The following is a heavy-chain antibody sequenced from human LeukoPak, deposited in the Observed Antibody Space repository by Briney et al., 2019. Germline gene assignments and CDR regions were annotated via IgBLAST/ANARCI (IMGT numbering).Heavy chain of an antibody. CDR2: IYYSGST. CDR3: ARGGNWFDP. V-gene: IGHV4-30-4*07. CDR1: GGSFSSGGYS. J-gene: IGHJ5*02. Sequence: SETLSLTCAVSGGSFSSGGYSWSWIRQPPGKGLEWIGYIYYSGSTYYNPSLKSRVTISLDTSKNQFSLKLSSVTAADTAVYYCARGGNWFDPWGQGTLVTVSS.